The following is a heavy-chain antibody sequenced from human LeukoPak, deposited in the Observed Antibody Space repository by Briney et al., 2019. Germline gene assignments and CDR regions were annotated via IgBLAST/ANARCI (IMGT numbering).Heavy chain of an antibody. D-gene: IGHD2-2*01. Sequence: GGSLRLSCAVSGFTVGSYAMSWVRQAPGKGLEWVSGFGGSGGTTYYADSVKGRFTISRGNSKNTLYLQMNSLRAEDTAVYYCAKDGRSTTPGYWGQGTLVTVSS. V-gene: IGHV3-23*01. CDR3: AKDGRSTTPGY. J-gene: IGHJ4*02. CDR1: GFTVGSYA. CDR2: FGGSGGTT.